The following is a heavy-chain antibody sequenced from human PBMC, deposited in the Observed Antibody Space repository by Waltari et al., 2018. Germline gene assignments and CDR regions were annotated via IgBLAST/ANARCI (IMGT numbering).Heavy chain of an antibody. Sequence: QLRLQESGPGLVKPSETLSPTRTVPGGSFSSGCISGGWNGQSPGKGLEWIGSIYYSGSTYYNPTLESRVTISGDTSKNEFSLKLSSVTAADTAVYYCARHWKRSGYRFDPWGQGTLVTVSS. V-gene: IGHV4-39*01. D-gene: IGHD5-12*01. CDR1: GGSFSSGCIS. CDR3: ARHWKRSGYRFDP. CDR2: IYYSGST. J-gene: IGHJ5*02.